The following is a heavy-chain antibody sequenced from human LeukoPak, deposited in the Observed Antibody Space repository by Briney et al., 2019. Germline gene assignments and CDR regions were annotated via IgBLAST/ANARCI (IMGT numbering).Heavy chain of an antibody. V-gene: IGHV3-23*01. CDR1: GFTFSSYV. J-gene: IGHJ6*03. Sequence: PGGSLRLSCAASGFTFSSYVMSWVRQAPGKGLEWVSAISGSGGSTYYADSVKGRFTISRDNSKNALYLQMNSLRAEDTAVYYCAKDKGYYYYYYMDVWGKGTTVTVSS. CDR3: AKDKGYYYYYYMDV. CDR2: ISGSGGST.